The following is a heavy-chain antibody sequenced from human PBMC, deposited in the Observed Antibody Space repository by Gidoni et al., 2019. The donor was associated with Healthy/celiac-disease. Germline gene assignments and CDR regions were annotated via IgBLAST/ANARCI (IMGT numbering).Heavy chain of an antibody. CDR3: ARGGSSWFPTANWNDENLFDY. V-gene: IGHV1-2*02. D-gene: IGHD1-1*01. J-gene: IGHJ4*02. CDR2: INPNSGGT. Sequence: QVQLVQSGAEVKKPGASVKVSCKASGYTFTGYYMHWVRQAPGHGLEWMGWINPNSGGTNYAQKFQGRVTMTRDTSISTAYMELSRLRSDDTAVYYCARGGSSWFPTANWNDENLFDYWGQGTLVTVSS. CDR1: GYTFTGYY.